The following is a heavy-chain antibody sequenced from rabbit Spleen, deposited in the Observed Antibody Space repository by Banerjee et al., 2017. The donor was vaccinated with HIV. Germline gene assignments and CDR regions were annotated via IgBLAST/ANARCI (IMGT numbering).Heavy chain of an antibody. J-gene: IGHJ4*01. Sequence: QSLEESGGGLVKPGGTLTLTCKASGFSFSSGYDMCWVRQAPGKGLELIACIYVGSSGDTWHASWVNGRFTISKPSSTTVTLQMTSLTAADTATYFCARSAGYGYKGDKYFNLWGQGTLVTVS. CDR3: ARSAGYGYKGDKYFNL. V-gene: IGHV1S40*01. D-gene: IGHD6-1*01. CDR2: IYVGSSGDT. CDR1: GFSFSSGYD.